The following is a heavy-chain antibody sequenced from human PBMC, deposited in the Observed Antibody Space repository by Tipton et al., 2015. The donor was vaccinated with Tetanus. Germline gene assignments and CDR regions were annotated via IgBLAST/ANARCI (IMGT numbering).Heavy chain of an antibody. CDR1: GYTFTAQY. CDR2: IDPNSGDT. CDR3: ARDRGDYIYYGMDV. V-gene: IGHV1-2*02. D-gene: IGHD3-22*01. Sequence: QLVQSGAELKKPGASVKVSCKAFGYTFTAQYMYWVRQAPGQGLEWMGWIDPNSGDTKYAQKFQGRVTMTRDTSISTIHMELSRLKSDDTAVYYCARDRGDYIYYGMDVWGQGTTVTASS. J-gene: IGHJ6*02.